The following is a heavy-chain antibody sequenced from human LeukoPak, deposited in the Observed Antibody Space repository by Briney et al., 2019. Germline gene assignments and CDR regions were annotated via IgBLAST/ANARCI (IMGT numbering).Heavy chain of an antibody. V-gene: IGHV5-51*01. J-gene: IGHJ4*02. CDR3: ARSTAFRGKYSSSLFDY. CDR2: IYPGDSDT. D-gene: IGHD6-13*01. CDR1: GYKLTAYW. Sequence: GESLKISCNGSGYKLTAYWITWVRQMPGKGLEWMGIIYPGDSDTRYSPSFQGQVTISADKSISTAYLQWSSLKASDTAMYYCARSTAFRGKYSSSLFDYWGQGTLVTVSS.